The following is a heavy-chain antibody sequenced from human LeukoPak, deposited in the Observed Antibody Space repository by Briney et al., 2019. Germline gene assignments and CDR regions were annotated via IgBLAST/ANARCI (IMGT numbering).Heavy chain of an antibody. Sequence: SETLSLTCTVSGGSISSYHWSWIRQPPGKGLEWIGYIYYSGSTNYNPSLKSRVTISLDTSKNQFSLKLSSVTAADTAVYYCARYGVESPHRNWFDPWGQGTLVTVSS. J-gene: IGHJ5*02. D-gene: IGHD3-10*01. V-gene: IGHV4-59*01. CDR1: GGSISSYH. CDR3: ARYGVESPHRNWFDP. CDR2: IYYSGST.